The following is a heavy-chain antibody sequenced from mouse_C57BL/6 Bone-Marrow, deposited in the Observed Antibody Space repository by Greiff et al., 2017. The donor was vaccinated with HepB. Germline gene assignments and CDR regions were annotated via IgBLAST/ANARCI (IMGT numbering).Heavy chain of an antibody. Sequence: VQLQQSGPELVKPGASVKISCKASGYSSPADHMNWVKPSNGQSLAWIGVINPKDSTTSYNQTFKGKATLTVDQSSSTAYMQLNSLTSEDSAVYYCARSGTGTDFDYWGQGTTLTVSS. CDR2: INPKDSTT. V-gene: IGHV1-39*01. CDR3: ARSGTGTDFDY. CDR1: GYSSPADH. D-gene: IGHD4-1*01. J-gene: IGHJ2*01.